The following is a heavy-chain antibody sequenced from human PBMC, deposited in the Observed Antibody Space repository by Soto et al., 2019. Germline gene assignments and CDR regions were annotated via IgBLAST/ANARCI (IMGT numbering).Heavy chain of an antibody. CDR3: ARVYCISTSCPKYYFDY. D-gene: IGHD2-2*01. V-gene: IGHV4-34*01. Sequence: SETLSLTCAVYGGSFSGYYWSWIRQPPGKGLEWIGEINHSGSTNYNPSLKSRVTISVDTSKNQFSLKLSSVTAADTAVYFCARVYCISTSCPKYYFDYWGQGTLVTVSS. CDR2: INHSGST. CDR1: GGSFSGYY. J-gene: IGHJ4*02.